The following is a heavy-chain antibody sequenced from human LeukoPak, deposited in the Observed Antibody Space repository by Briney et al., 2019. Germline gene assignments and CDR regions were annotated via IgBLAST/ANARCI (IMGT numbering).Heavy chain of an antibody. CDR1: GGSISRYY. D-gene: IGHD3-3*01. Sequence: SETLSLTCTVSGGSISRYYWSWIRQPPGEGLEWIGYIYYTGTTNYNPSLKNRVIMPVDTSKNQFSLKLSSVTTADTAVYYCARTGIWSGYYTFDYWGQGSLVTVSS. CDR3: ARTGIWSGYYTFDY. J-gene: IGHJ4*02. CDR2: IYYTGTT. V-gene: IGHV4-59*01.